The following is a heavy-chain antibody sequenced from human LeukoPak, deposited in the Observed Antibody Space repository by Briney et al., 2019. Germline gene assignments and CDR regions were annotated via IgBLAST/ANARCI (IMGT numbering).Heavy chain of an antibody. CDR3: ARETLIMDV. J-gene: IGHJ6*02. V-gene: IGHV3-48*04. CDR1: GFTFSTYS. Sequence: GGSLRLSCAASGFTFSTYSMNWVRQAPGKGLEWVSYISSSSSAIYYADSVKGRFTISRDNAKNSLYLQMNSLRAEDTAVYYCARETLIMDVWGQGTTVTVSS. CDR2: ISSSSSAI.